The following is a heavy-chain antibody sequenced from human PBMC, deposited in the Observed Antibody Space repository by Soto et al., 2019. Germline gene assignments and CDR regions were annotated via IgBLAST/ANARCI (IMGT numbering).Heavy chain of an antibody. CDR1: GFTFISYG. CDR3: AKDGIAARPAYFDY. J-gene: IGHJ4*02. CDR2: ISYDGSNK. V-gene: IGHV3-30*18. D-gene: IGHD6-6*01. Sequence: GGSLRLSCAASGFTFISYGMHWVRQAPGKGLEWVAVISYDGSNKYYADSVKGRFTISRDNSKNTLYLQMNSLGAEDTAVYYCAKDGIAARPAYFDYWGQGTLVTVSS.